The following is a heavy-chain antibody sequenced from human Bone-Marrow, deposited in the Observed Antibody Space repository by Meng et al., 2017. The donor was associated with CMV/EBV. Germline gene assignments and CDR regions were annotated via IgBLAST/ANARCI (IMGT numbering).Heavy chain of an antibody. J-gene: IGHJ3*02. CDR3: ARGGRGGRGDAFDS. V-gene: IGHV1-8*01. Sequence: ASVKVSCKASGYTFTTFDINWVRQVTGQGLEWMGWMNPNSGNTGYAQKFQGRVTMTRNTSISTAYMELSSLRSEDTAVDYRARGGRGGRGDAFDSWGQGTMVTVSS. D-gene: IGHD3-16*01. CDR1: GYTFTTFD. CDR2: MNPNSGNT.